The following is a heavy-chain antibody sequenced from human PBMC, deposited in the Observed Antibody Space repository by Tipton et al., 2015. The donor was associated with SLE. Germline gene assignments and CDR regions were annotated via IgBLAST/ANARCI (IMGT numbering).Heavy chain of an antibody. CDR1: GFSFSTSW. J-gene: IGHJ4*02. Sequence: GSLRLSCVVSGFSFSTSWMSWVRQAPGKGLEWVSGISGSGGSTYYADSVKGRFTISRDNSKNTLYLQMNSLRADGTAIYYCAKEGIQVWTRFDYWGQGTQVTVSS. V-gene: IGHV3-23*01. D-gene: IGHD5-18*01. CDR3: AKEGIQVWTRFDY. CDR2: ISGSGGST.